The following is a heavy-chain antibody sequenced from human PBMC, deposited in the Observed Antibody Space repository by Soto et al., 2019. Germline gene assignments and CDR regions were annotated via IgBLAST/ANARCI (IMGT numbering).Heavy chain of an antibody. V-gene: IGHV1-69*13. CDR2: IIPIFGTA. CDR1: GGTFSSYA. Sequence: SVKVSCKASGGTFSSYAISWVRQAPGQGLEWMGGIIPIFGTANYAQKFQGRVTITADESTSTAYMELSSLRSEDTAVYYCARSKTGIAAAGHLGYFDYWGQGTLVTVSS. J-gene: IGHJ4*02. D-gene: IGHD6-13*01. CDR3: ARSKTGIAAAGHLGYFDY.